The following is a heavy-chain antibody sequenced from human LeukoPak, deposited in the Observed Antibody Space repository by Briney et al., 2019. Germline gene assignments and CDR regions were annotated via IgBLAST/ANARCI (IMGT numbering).Heavy chain of an antibody. D-gene: IGHD3-3*02. Sequence: PGGSLRLSCAASGFTFSSYVLHWVRQAPGKGLEGVGVIYYDGSNKYYADSVKGGFSISRENSKNTLYLQINSLRAEDTAVYYCARTKLGPRHLPYYGMDGWGQGTTVTVSS. V-gene: IGHV3-30-3*01. CDR1: GFTFSSYV. CDR2: IYYDGSNK. J-gene: IGHJ6*02. CDR3: ARTKLGPRHLPYYGMDG.